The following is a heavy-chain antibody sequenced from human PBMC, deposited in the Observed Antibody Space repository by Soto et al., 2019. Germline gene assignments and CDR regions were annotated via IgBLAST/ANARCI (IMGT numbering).Heavy chain of an antibody. D-gene: IGHD3-10*01. CDR3: ARTYYYGAGRWFFDL. CDR1: GGSISTSY. J-gene: IGHJ2*01. Sequence: LCGGSISTSYWTWIRQPPGKGLEWIGYVYYRGSTNYNPSLKSRVTILVDTSKNQFSLRLSSVTAADTAVYHCARTYYYGAGRWFFDLWGRGTLVTVSS. CDR2: VYYRGST. V-gene: IGHV4-59*01.